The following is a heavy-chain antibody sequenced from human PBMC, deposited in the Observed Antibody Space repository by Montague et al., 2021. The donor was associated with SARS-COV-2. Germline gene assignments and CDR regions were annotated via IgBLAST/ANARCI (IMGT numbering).Heavy chain of an antibody. Sequence: SETLSLTCTVSGRSISTDHYWGWIRQPPGKGLEWIGSIHNSGNTYYNPSLKSRLTISIDTSKNQFSLKLTSLTAADTAVYYCASQVAYIDHFDPWGQGTLVTVSS. J-gene: IGHJ5*02. V-gene: IGHV4-38-2*02. CDR2: IHNSGNT. D-gene: IGHD1-1*01. CDR3: ASQVAYIDHFDP. CDR1: GRSISTDHY.